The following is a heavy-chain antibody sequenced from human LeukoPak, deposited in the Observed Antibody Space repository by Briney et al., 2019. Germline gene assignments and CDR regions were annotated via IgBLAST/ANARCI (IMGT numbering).Heavy chain of an antibody. D-gene: IGHD6-19*01. Sequence: SETLSLTCAVYGGSFSDYYWTWIRQSPGKGLEGVGEINHSGSTNYNPSLKSRVVMSIDTSKTQFSLKLTSVTAADTGVYYCAREGATVAGKTSLDYWGQGTLVTVSS. CDR1: GGSFSDYY. CDR3: AREGATVAGKTSLDY. V-gene: IGHV4-34*01. CDR2: INHSGST. J-gene: IGHJ4*02.